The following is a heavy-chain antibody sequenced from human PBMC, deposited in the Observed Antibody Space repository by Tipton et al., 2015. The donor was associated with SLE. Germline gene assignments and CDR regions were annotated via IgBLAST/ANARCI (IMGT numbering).Heavy chain of an antibody. D-gene: IGHD4-11*01. CDR1: GYTLSNNY. CDR2: INPSEGST. CDR3: ARGIDYNIY. Sequence: QSGAEVKKPGASVKVSCKASGYTLSNNYMHWVRQAPGQGLEWMGIINPSEGSTSYAQKFQGRVTMTTDTSSSTVYMELRSLRSDDTAVYYCARGIDYNIYWGQGTLVTVSS. V-gene: IGHV1-46*01. J-gene: IGHJ4*02.